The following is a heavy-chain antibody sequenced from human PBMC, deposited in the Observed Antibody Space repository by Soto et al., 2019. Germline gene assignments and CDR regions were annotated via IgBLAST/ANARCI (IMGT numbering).Heavy chain of an antibody. CDR1: GGSISSGDYY. V-gene: IGHV4-30-4*01. CDR2: IYYSGST. D-gene: IGHD3-22*01. CDR3: ARDYDSSGYYYY. J-gene: IGHJ4*02. Sequence: PSETLSLTCTVSGGSISSGDYYWSWIRQPPGKGLEWIGYIYYSGSTYYNPPLKSRVTISVDTSKNQFSLKLSSVTAADTAVYYCARDYDSSGYYYYWGQGTPVTVSS.